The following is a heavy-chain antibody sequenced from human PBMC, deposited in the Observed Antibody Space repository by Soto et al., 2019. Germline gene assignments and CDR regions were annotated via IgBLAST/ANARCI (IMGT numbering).Heavy chain of an antibody. CDR2: INHSGST. J-gene: IGHJ6*02. V-gene: IGHV4-34*01. D-gene: IGHD1-26*01. CDR1: GGSFSGYY. Sequence: QVQLQQWGAGLLKPSETLSLTCAVYGGSFSGYYWSWIRQPPGKGLEWIGEINHSGSTNYNPSLKSRVTISVDTSKNQFSLKLSSVTAADTAVYYCASGMGGRHTVRYYYYGMDVWGQGTTVTVSS. CDR3: ASGMGGRHTVRYYYYGMDV.